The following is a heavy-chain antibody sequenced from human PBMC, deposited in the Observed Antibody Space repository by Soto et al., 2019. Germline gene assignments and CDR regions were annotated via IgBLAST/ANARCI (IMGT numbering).Heavy chain of an antibody. CDR3: ARGHYDYVWGSYRSNRQNWFDP. CDR2: INPNSGGT. J-gene: IGHJ5*01. D-gene: IGHD3-16*02. Sequence: GASVKVSCKASGFTFTSYAMHWVRQAPGQGLEWMGWINPNSGGTNYAQKFQGWVTMTRDTSISTAYMELSRLRSDDTAVYYCARGHYDYVWGSYRSNRQNWFDPWGQGTLVTVSS. V-gene: IGHV1-2*04. CDR1: GFTFTSYA.